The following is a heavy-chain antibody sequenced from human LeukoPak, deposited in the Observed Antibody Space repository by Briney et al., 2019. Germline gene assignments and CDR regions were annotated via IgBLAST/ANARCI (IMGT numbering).Heavy chain of an antibody. CDR3: ARDVGTTGWHTFDY. J-gene: IGHJ4*02. CDR1: GDSVSSNNGA. CDR2: TYYRSKWYN. D-gene: IGHD3-9*01. V-gene: IGHV6-1*01. Sequence: SSQTLSLTCAISGDSVSSNNGAWNWIRQSPSRGLEWLGRTYYRSKWYNDYAGSLISRITISPDTSKNQFSLQPYSVTPEDTAVYYCARDVGTTGWHTFDYWGQGTLVTVSS.